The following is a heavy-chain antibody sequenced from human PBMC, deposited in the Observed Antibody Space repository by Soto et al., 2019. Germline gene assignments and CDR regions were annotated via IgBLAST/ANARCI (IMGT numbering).Heavy chain of an antibody. V-gene: IGHV4-34*01. CDR3: AREFVTMVRGAIKYYYYMDV. Sequence: LETLSLTCAVYGGSFSGYYWSWIRQPPGKGLEWIGEINHSGSTNYNPSLKSRVTISVDTSKNQCSLKLSSVTAADTAVYYCAREFVTMVRGAIKYYYYMDVWGKGTTVTVSS. CDR1: GGSFSGYY. J-gene: IGHJ6*03. D-gene: IGHD3-10*01. CDR2: INHSGST.